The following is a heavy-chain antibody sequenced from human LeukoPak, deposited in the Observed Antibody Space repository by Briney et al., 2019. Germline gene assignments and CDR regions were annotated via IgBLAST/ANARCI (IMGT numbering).Heavy chain of an antibody. CDR1: GGSISSSSYY. J-gene: IGHJ3*02. V-gene: IGHV4-39*07. CDR3: AITGYTGDAFDI. CDR2: IYYSGST. Sequence: PSETLSLTCTVSGGSISSSSYYWGWIRQPPGKGLEWIGSIYYSGSTYYNPSLKSRVTISVDTSKNQFSLKLSSVTAADTAVYYCAITGYTGDAFDIWGQGTMVTVSS. D-gene: IGHD3-9*01.